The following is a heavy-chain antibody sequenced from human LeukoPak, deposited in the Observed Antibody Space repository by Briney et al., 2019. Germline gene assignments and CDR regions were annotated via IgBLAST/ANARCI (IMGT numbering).Heavy chain of an antibody. D-gene: IGHD6-6*01. CDR3: ACWNSSSPPRDYYYMDV. V-gene: IGHV1-69*02. CDR1: GGTFSSYT. CDR2: IIPILGIA. Sequence: SVEVSCKASGGTFSSYTISWVRQAPGQGLEWMGRIIPILGIANYAQKFQGRVTITADKSTSTAYMELSSLRSEDTAVYYCACWNSSSPPRDYYYMDVWGKGTTVTVSS. J-gene: IGHJ6*03.